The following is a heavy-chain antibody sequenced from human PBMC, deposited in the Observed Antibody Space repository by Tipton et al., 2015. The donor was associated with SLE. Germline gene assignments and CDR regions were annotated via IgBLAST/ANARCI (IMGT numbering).Heavy chain of an antibody. CDR2: IYYSGST. CDR1: GFTFSSYS. CDR3: ARKSYDILTGLY. J-gene: IGHJ4*02. D-gene: IGHD3-9*01. V-gene: IGHV4-31*02. Sequence: LRLSCAASGFTFSSYSMNWVRQHPGKGLEWIGYIYYSGSTYYNPSLKSRVTISVDTSKNQFSLKLSSVTAADTAVYYCARKSYDILTGLYWGQGTLVTVSS.